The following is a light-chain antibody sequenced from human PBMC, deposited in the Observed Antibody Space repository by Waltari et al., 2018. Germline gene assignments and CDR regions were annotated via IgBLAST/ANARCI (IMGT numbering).Light chain of an antibody. CDR3: QQYDISPLT. Sequence: EIVLTQSPGTLSLSPWESATLSCRASQTVRTTYLAWYQQKPGQAPTLLIYGASSRATGIPDRFSGSGSGTDFSLTISSLEPEDFAVYYRQQYDISPLTFGGGTKVEIK. CDR1: QTVRTTY. CDR2: GAS. V-gene: IGKV3-20*01. J-gene: IGKJ4*01.